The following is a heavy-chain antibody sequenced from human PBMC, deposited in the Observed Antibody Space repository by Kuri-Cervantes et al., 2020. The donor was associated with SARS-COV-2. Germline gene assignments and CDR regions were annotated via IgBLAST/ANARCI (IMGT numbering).Heavy chain of an antibody. J-gene: IGHJ6*02. D-gene: IGHD3-10*01. CDR1: GYSISSGYY. CDR3: AGRITMVRGVTGYYGMDV. V-gene: IGHV4-38-2*01. Sequence: SETLSLTCAVSGYSISSGYYWGWIRQPPGKGLEWIGSIYHSGSTNHNPSLKSRVTISVDTSKNQFSLKLSSVTAADTAVYYCAGRITMVRGVTGYYGMDVWGQGTTVTVSS. CDR2: IYHSGST.